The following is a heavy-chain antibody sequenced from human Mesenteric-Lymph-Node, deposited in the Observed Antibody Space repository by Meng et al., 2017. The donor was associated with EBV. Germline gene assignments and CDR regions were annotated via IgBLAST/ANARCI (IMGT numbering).Heavy chain of an antibody. CDR1: GYTLSELS. CDR3: ARDLNNIAHGWWFAP. J-gene: IGHJ5*02. D-gene: IGHD1/OR15-1a*01. V-gene: IGHV7-4-1*02. Sequence: QVQLVQSGAEVKKPXXSVKVSCKVSGYTLSELSMHWVRQAPGKGLEWMGWINTNTGNPTYAQGFTGRFVFSLDTSVSTAYLQISSLKAEDTAVYYCARDLNNIAHGWWFAPWGQGTLVTVSS. CDR2: INTNTGNP.